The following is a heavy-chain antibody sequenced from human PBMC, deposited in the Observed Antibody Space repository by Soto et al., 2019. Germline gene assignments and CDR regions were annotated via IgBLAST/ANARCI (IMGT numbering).Heavy chain of an antibody. CDR1: GYTFTSYG. J-gene: IGHJ6*02. D-gene: IGHD2-21*02. V-gene: IGHV1-18*01. CDR3: ASSXALSGCGGDCYSHYYYGMDV. CDR2: ISAYNGNT. Sequence: GXSVKVSCKASGYTFTSYGISWVRQAPGQGLEWMGWISAYNGNTNYAQKLQGRVTMTTDTSTSTAYMELRSLRSDDTAVYYCASSXALSGCGGDCYSHYYYGMDVWG.